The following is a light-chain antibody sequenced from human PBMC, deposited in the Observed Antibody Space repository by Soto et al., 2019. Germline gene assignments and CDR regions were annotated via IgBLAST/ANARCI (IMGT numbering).Light chain of an antibody. V-gene: IGLV1-40*01. CDR1: SSNIGAGYD. J-gene: IGLJ2*01. CDR3: QSYDSSLSGVV. Sequence: QSVLTPPPSVSGAPGQRVTISCTGSSSNIGAGYDVHWYQQLPGTAPKLLISGNSNRPSGVPDRFSGSKSDTSASLAITGLQAEDEADYYCQSYDSSLSGVVFGGGTKLTVL. CDR2: GNS.